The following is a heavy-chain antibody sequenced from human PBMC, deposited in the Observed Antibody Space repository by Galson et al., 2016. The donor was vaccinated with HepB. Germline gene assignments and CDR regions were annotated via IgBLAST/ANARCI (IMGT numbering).Heavy chain of an antibody. Sequence: SLRLSCAGSGFTFSNHYMHWVRQAPGKGLVWVSRINSDGSNANYTDSVKGRFTISRDNARNTLYLHMNSLRAGDAAVYYCARENGDYLFIDYWGQGTLVTVPS. D-gene: IGHD4-17*01. J-gene: IGHJ4*02. V-gene: IGHV3-74*01. CDR3: ARENGDYLFIDY. CDR1: GFTFSNHY. CDR2: INSDGSNA.